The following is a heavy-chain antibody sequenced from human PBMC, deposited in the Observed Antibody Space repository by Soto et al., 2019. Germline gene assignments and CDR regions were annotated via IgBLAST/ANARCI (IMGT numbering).Heavy chain of an antibody. CDR2: IIPIFDIT. CDR1: GSTFRSYS. V-gene: IGHV1-69*13. D-gene: IGHD3-22*01. Sequence: SVKVSCKASGSTFRSYSISWVRQAPGQGLEWMGGIIPIFDITNYAQKFQGRATITADESTSTAYMELSSLGSDDTAVYYCARPDEGGYSSNHHYYYALDVWGQGTTVTVSS. CDR3: ARPDEGGYSSNHHYYYALDV. J-gene: IGHJ6*02.